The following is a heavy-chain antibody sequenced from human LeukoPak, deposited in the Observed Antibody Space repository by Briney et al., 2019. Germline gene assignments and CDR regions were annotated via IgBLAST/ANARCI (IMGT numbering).Heavy chain of an antibody. D-gene: IGHD6-13*01. V-gene: IGHV3-21*01. CDR2: ISSSSSSYI. CDR3: ARGAAFDY. J-gene: IGHJ4*02. CDR1: GFTFSSYA. Sequence: PGGSLRLSCAASGFTFSSYAMSWVRQAPGKGLEWVSTISSSSSSYIYYADSVKGRFTISRDNAKNSLYLQMNSLRAEDTAVYYCARGAAFDYWGQGTLVTVSS.